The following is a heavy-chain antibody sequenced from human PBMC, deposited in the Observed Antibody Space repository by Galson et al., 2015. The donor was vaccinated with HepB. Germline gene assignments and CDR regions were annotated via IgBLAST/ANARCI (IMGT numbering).Heavy chain of an antibody. CDR2: ISYDGSNK. CDR3: ARATGGKRPAAKRHAFDI. CDR1: GFTFSSYA. D-gene: IGHD2-2*01. Sequence: SLRLSCAASGFTFSSYAMHWVRQAPGKGLEWVAVISYDGSNKYYADSVKGRFTISRDNSKNTLYLQMNSLRAEDTAVYYCARATGGKRPAAKRHAFDIWGQGTMVTVSS. J-gene: IGHJ3*02. V-gene: IGHV3-30-3*01.